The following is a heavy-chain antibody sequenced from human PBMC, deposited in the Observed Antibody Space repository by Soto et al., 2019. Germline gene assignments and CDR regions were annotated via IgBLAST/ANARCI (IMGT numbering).Heavy chain of an antibody. D-gene: IGHD6-19*01. V-gene: IGHV1-3*01. CDR3: ARGNSGAFDI. J-gene: IGHJ3*02. CDR2: MNPLNGDT. CDR1: GYTFTTYS. Sequence: QVQLVQSGAEVKKPGASVKVSCKASGYTFTTYSMHWVRQAPGQRLEWMGWMNPLNGDTKYSHRFQGRLTIIRDTSASTAYMELSSLRSEDTAIYYCARGNSGAFDIWGQGTMVTVSS.